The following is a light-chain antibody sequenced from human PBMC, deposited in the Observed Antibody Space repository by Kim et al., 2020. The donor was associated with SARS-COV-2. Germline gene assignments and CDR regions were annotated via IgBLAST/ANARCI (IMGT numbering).Light chain of an antibody. CDR3: FSYAGSNNWV. Sequence: GQSVTMSCTGTSSDIGGYNYVSWYQQHPGKAPKLMIYEVSKRPSGVPDRFSGSKSGNTASLTVSGLQAEDEADYYCFSYAGSNNWVFGGGTQLTVL. V-gene: IGLV2-8*01. J-gene: IGLJ3*02. CDR1: SSDIGGYNY. CDR2: EVS.